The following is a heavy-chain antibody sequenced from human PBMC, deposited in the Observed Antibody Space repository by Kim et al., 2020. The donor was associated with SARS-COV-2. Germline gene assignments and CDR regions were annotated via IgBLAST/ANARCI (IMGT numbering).Heavy chain of an antibody. Sequence: TDHADSVKGRLTGSRDNAKNSLFLQMNSLKGDDTAVYYCVADSNWAFNYWGQGALVTVSS. J-gene: IGHJ4*02. CDR2: T. V-gene: IGHV3-11*06. CDR3: VADSNWAFNY. D-gene: IGHD7-27*01.